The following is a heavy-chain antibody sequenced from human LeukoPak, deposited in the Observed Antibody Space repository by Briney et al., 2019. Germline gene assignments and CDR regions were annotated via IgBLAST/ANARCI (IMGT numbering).Heavy chain of an antibody. CDR2: INSDGRST. CDR3: ATSPLDSRYFFDY. D-gene: IGHD6-13*01. Sequence: PGGPLRLPCAPSGFAFSTYWMHWVRQAPGKGLVCVSRINSDGRSTTYADSVKGRFTISRDNAKNTLYLQMNSLRAEDTAVYYCATSPLDSRYFFDYWGQGTLVTVSS. J-gene: IGHJ4*02. V-gene: IGHV3-74*01. CDR1: GFAFSTYW.